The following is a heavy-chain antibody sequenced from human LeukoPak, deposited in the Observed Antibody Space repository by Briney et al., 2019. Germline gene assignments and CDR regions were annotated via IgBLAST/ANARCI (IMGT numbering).Heavy chain of an antibody. CDR3: ARAGYYGGNSDY. V-gene: IGHV3-23*01. D-gene: IGHD4-17*01. Sequence: GGSLRLSCAASGFTFSSYAMSWVRQTPGKGLEWVSAISGSGGSTYYADSVKGRFTISRDNSKNTLYLQMNSLRAEDTAVYYCARAGYYGGNSDYWGQGTLVTVSS. CDR2: ISGSGGST. CDR1: GFTFSSYA. J-gene: IGHJ4*02.